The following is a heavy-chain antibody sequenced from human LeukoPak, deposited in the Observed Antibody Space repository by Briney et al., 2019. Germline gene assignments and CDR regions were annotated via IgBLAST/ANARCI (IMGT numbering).Heavy chain of an antibody. CDR2: ISYDGSNK. D-gene: IGHD3-10*01. CDR3: ARGRSGSHHFDS. J-gene: IGHJ4*02. V-gene: IGHV3-30*04. Sequence: GGSLRLSCAASGFTFSSIAMSWVRQAPGKGLEWVAIISYDGSNKYYADSVKGRFTISRDNSKNTLYLQMNSLRADDTAVYYCARGRSGSHHFDSWGQGTLVTVPS. CDR1: GFTFSSIA.